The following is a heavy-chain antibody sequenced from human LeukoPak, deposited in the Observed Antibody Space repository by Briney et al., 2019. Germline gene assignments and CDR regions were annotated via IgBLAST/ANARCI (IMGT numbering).Heavy chain of an antibody. CDR2: IYHSGST. CDR3: ARSYYDFWSGYYTGTAFDY. J-gene: IGHJ4*02. D-gene: IGHD3-3*01. CDR1: GYSISSGYY. Sequence: SSETLSLTCTVSGYSISSGYYWGWIRQPPGKGLEWIGCIYHSGSTYYNPSLKSRVTISVDTSKNQFSLKLSSVTAADTAVYYCARSYYDFWSGYYTGTAFDYWGQGTLVTVSS. V-gene: IGHV4-38-2*02.